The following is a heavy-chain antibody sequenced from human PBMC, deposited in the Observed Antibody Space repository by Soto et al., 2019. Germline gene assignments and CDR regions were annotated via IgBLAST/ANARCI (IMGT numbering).Heavy chain of an antibody. D-gene: IGHD1-26*01. CDR1: GYTFTGYY. V-gene: IGHV1-2*02. CDR2: VNPNSGDT. Sequence: VPLVQSGTEVKRPGDSVKVSCKASGYTFTGYYVHWVRQAPGQGLEWMGWVNPNSGDTYLAQRFQGRVTMNRDTSIGTAYMELRGLTSDDTAEYYCAKGGAIVAAGTRVYLYNAMDVWGQGTTVTVSS. CDR3: AKGGAIVAAGTRVYLYNAMDV. J-gene: IGHJ6*02.